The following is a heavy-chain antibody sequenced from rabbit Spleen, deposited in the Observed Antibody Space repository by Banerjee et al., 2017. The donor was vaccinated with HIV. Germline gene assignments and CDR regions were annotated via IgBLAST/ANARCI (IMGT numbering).Heavy chain of an antibody. D-gene: IGHD1-1*01. Sequence: QSLEESGGDRVKPGASLTLTCTASGFSFSSSYYMCWVRQAPGKGLECIACIYGGSGGSTWYASWAKGRFTISKTSSTTVTLQRASLTVADTATYFCARVPSGHYQLTRLDLWGQGTLVTVS. V-gene: IGHV1S40*01. CDR2: IYGGSGGST. J-gene: IGHJ3*01. CDR3: ARVPSGHYQLTRLDL. CDR1: GFSFSSSYY.